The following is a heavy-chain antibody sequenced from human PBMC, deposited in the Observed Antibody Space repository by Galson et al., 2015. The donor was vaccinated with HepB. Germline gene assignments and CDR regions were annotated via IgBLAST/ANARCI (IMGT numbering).Heavy chain of an antibody. CDR2: IIPIFGTP. CDR1: GGSFSNYD. Sequence: SVKVSCKASGGSFSNYDISWVRQAPGRGPEWMGGIIPIFGTPNYSQRFRGRLTITADESTSTAYMELSSLRSEDTAVYYCARDLRLPRSFDPWGQGTLVTVSS. CDR3: ARDLRLPRSFDP. D-gene: IGHD5-12*01. J-gene: IGHJ5*02. V-gene: IGHV1-69*13.